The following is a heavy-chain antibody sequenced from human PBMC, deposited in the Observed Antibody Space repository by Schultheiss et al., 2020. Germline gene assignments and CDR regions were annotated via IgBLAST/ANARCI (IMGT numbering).Heavy chain of an antibody. D-gene: IGHD4-23*01. CDR3: SRWRTPTDY. CDR2: IKSKTDGGTT. Sequence: GGSLRLSCAASGFTFDDYGMSWVRQAPGKGLEWVGRIKSKTDGGTTDYAAPVKGRFTISRDDSKNTLYLQMNSLKTEDTAVYYCSRWRTPTDYWGQGTLVTVSS. J-gene: IGHJ4*02. CDR1: GFTFDDYG. V-gene: IGHV3-15*01.